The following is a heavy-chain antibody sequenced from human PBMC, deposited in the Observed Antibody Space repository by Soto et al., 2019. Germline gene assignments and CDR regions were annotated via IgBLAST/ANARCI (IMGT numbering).Heavy chain of an antibody. Sequence: ASVKVSCKASGGTFSSYAISWVRQAPGQGLEWMGGIIPIFGTANYAQKFQGRVTITADESTSTAYMELSSLRSEDTAVYYCARETNYLYYYYGMDVWGQGTTVTVSS. CDR2: IIPIFGTA. J-gene: IGHJ6*02. V-gene: IGHV1-69*13. CDR3: ARETNYLYYYYGMDV. CDR1: GGTFSSYA. D-gene: IGHD3-10*01.